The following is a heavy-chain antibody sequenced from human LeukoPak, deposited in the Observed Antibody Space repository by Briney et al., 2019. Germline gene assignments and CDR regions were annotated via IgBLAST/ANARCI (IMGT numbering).Heavy chain of an antibody. Sequence: PSETLSLTCAVYGGSFSDYYWSWIRQPPGKGLEWIGEINHSGSTNYNPSLKSRVTISVDTSKNQFSLKLSSVTAADTAVYYCARVREYSSGWGRFDYWGQGTLVTVSS. CDR2: INHSGST. V-gene: IGHV4-34*01. CDR3: ARVREYSSGWGRFDY. D-gene: IGHD6-19*01. J-gene: IGHJ4*02. CDR1: GGSFSDYY.